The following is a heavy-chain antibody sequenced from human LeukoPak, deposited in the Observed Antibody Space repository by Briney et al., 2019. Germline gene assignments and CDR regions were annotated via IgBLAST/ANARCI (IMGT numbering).Heavy chain of an antibody. J-gene: IGHJ4*02. CDR1: GFTFSSSI. CDR2: ISGSGDST. Sequence: GGALRLSCAASGFTFSSSIINWVRQAPGKGLEWVSSISGSGDSTFYADSLKGRFSISRDNSKHTLYLQVTVLRTEDTVVYYCAKDRLLNCRGDCYIFDYWGQGTVVTVSS. V-gene: IGHV3-23*01. CDR3: AKDRLLNCRGDCYIFDY. D-gene: IGHD2-21*02.